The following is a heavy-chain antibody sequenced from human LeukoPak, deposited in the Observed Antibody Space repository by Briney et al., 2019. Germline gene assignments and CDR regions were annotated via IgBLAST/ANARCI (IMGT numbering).Heavy chain of an antibody. D-gene: IGHD1-26*01. Sequence: SETLSLTCSVSGGSISSYYWSWIRQPPGKGLEWIGYMYNSGSTNYNPSLKSRVSMSVDTSKNQFSLKLTSVTAADTAVYYCSRMGARDFFDYWGQGTLVTVSS. J-gene: IGHJ4*02. CDR3: SRMGARDFFDY. V-gene: IGHV4-59*01. CDR2: MYNSGST. CDR1: GGSISSYY.